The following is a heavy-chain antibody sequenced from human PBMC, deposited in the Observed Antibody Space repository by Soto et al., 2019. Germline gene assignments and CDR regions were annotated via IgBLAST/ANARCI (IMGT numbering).Heavy chain of an antibody. Sequence: GASVKVSCKASGYTFTSYAMHWMRQAPGQRLEWMGWINAGNGNTKYSQKFQGRVTITRDTSASTAYMELSSLRSEDTAVYYCARDPGYSSGWYWYYWGQGTLVTVSS. D-gene: IGHD6-19*01. CDR3: ARDPGYSSGWYWYY. CDR2: INAGNGNT. V-gene: IGHV1-3*01. J-gene: IGHJ4*02. CDR1: GYTFTSYA.